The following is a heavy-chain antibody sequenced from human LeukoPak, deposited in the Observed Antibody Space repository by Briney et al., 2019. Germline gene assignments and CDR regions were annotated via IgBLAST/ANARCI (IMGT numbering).Heavy chain of an antibody. V-gene: IGHV1-69*05. D-gene: IGHD3-22*01. CDR3: ASSPNYYDSSGYYYYY. Sequence: SVKVSCKASGGTFSSYAISWVRQAPGQGLEWMGGIIPIFGTANYAQKFQGRVTITTDESTSTAYMELSSLRSEDTAVYYCASSPNYYDSSGYYYYYWGQGTLVTVSS. CDR2: IIPIFGTA. CDR1: GGTFSSYA. J-gene: IGHJ4*02.